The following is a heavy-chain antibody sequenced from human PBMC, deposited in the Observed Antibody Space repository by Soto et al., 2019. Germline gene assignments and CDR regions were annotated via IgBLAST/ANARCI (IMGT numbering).Heavy chain of an antibody. J-gene: IGHJ4*02. CDR2: IIPIFGRA. CDR3: ARAQTTVTNLYYLAY. V-gene: IGHV1-69*01. D-gene: IGHD4-17*01. Sequence: GQGREWMGAIIPIFGRANYAQQFQGRVKIPADESTSRAYRELRRLRSEDTAVYYCARAQTTVTNLYYLAYWGQGTLVTVSS.